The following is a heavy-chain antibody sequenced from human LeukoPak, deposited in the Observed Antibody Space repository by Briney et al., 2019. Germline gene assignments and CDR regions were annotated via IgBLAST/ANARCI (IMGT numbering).Heavy chain of an antibody. D-gene: IGHD3-10*01. CDR3: AKGRPKVLLWFGELPDMDV. J-gene: IGHJ6*03. Sequence: GASVKVSCKTSGYTFTSHYMHWVRQAPGQGLEWMGVINPSDHFTRYAQKFQGRVTMTRDLSTSTAYMELSRLRSDDTAVYYCAKGRPKVLLWFGELPDMDVWGKGTTVTISS. V-gene: IGHV1-46*01. CDR2: INPSDHFT. CDR1: GYTFTSHY.